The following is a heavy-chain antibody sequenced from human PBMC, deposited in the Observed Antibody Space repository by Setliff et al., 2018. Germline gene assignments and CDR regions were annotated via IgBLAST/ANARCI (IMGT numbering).Heavy chain of an antibody. V-gene: IGHV1-69*13. CDR2: IIPMFGTT. CDR3: ARVRDCSGGICHRGFHHYMDV. J-gene: IGHJ6*03. D-gene: IGHD2-15*01. Sequence: ASVKVSCKASGGTFSSYAIDWVRQAPGQGLGWMGGIIPMFGTTNYAQRFRGRVTITADESTTTAYLELSSLRSEDTAVYYCARVRDCSGGICHRGFHHYMDVWGKGTTVTVSS. CDR1: GGTFSSYA.